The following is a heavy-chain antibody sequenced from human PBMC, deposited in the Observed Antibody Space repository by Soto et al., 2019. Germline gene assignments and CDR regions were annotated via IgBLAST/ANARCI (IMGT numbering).Heavy chain of an antibody. Sequence: LGLSCTASGFTFSNCSIHWVRQAPGKGLEWVVVISYDGSHKYYAASVKGPFNISRDNSTNTLYLQMNSLRAEDTAVYYCAREYIVVVVAATQVGLDYWGQGTLVTVSS. J-gene: IGHJ4*02. CDR2: ISYDGSHK. CDR3: AREYIVVVVAATQVGLDY. CDR1: GFTFSNCS. D-gene: IGHD2-15*01. V-gene: IGHV3-30-3*01.